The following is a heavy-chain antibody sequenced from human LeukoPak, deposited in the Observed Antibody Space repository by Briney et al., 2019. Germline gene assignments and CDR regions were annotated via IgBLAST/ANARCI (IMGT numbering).Heavy chain of an antibody. CDR1: GFTFSDYY. Sequence: GGSLRLSCAASGFTFSDYYMSWIRQAPGKGLXXXSYISSSGNSIYYADSVKGRFTISRDNAKNSLYLQMNSLRAEETAVYYCARDRRAVTGGFDYWGQGTLVTVSS. CDR2: ISSSGNSI. V-gene: IGHV3-11*01. J-gene: IGHJ4*02. CDR3: ARDRRAVTGGFDY. D-gene: IGHD6-19*01.